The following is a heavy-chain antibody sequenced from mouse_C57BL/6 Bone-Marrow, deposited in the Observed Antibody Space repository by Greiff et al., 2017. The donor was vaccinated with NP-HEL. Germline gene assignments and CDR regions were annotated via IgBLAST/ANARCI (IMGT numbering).Heavy chain of an antibody. D-gene: IGHD2-4*01. J-gene: IGHJ3*01. CDR1: GFTFSDYG. V-gene: IGHV5-17*01. CDR2: ISSGSSTI. CDR3: ARDYYDYGPWFAY. Sequence: EVKVVESGGGLVKPGGSLKLSCAASGFTFSDYGMHWVRQAPEKGLEWVAYISSGSSTIYYADTVKGRFTISRDNAKNTLFLQMTSLRSEDTAMYYCARDYYDYGPWFAYWGQGTLVTVSA.